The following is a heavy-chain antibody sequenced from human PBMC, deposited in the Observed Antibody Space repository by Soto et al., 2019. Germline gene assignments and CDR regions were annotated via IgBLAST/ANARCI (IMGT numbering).Heavy chain of an antibody. CDR1: VYVFTSNF. CDR2: INPRGGTT. CDR3: ARASGDYADCDY. J-gene: IGHJ4*02. Sequence: GTSVTLSWKACVYVFTSNFIHWVRQAPGQGLEWMGIINPRGGTTTYTQKFQGRVTMTRDTSASTVYMELSSLRSEDTAVYYCARASGDYADCDYWGQGTLVTVSS. V-gene: IGHV1-46*01. D-gene: IGHD4-17*01.